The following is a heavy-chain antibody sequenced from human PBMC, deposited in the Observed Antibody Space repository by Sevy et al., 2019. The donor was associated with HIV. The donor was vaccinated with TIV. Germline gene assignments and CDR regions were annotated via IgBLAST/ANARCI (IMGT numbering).Heavy chain of an antibody. CDR3: ARGHLRRDGYNYWFFDL. J-gene: IGHJ2*01. D-gene: IGHD5-12*01. CDR2: IKQDVSEK. V-gene: IGHV3-7*01. Sequence: GGSLRLSCAASGFTFSGYWMSWVRQAPGKGLEWVANIKQDVSEKYYVGSVKGRFTISRDNARNSLYLLMNSLRAEDTAIYYCARGHLRRDGYNYWFFDLWGRSTLVTVSS. CDR1: GFTFSGYW.